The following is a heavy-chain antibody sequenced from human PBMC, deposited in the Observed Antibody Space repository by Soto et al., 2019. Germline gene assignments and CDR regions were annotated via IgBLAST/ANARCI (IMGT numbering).Heavy chain of an antibody. CDR2: LYWDDDK. Sequence: QVTLKESGPTLVKPTQTLTLTCTVSGLSLRTTGVGVGWVRQPPGKALEWLALLYWDDDKRYSPSLRSRLTIAKDISDKHVVLTMTNMDTVDTATYYCVQSRCGGDCLEIYSSHAYNGLDVWGQGTTVTVSS. D-gene: IGHD2-21*02. CDR1: GLSLRTTGVG. CDR3: VQSRCGGDCLEIYSSHAYNGLDV. J-gene: IGHJ6*02. V-gene: IGHV2-5*02.